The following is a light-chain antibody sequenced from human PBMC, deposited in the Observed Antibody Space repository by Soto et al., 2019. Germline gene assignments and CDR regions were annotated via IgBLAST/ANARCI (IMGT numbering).Light chain of an antibody. V-gene: IGKV1-5*01. Sequence: DVQMTQSPSTLSASVGDIVTITCLASQSVSGWLAWYQQKPGEAPKLLIYDASALPRGVPSRFSGSGSGTKFTLTIASLQPDDFATCYCQQYETFSGTFGPGTKVDIK. CDR1: QSVSGW. CDR3: QQYETFSGT. J-gene: IGKJ1*01. CDR2: DAS.